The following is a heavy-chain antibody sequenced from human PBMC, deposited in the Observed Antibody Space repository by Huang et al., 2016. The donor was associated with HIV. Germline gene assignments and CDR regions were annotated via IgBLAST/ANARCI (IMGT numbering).Heavy chain of an antibody. CDR3: ARHFSYYDSSGYTPWDAFDI. Sequence: QLQLQGSGPGLVKPSETLSLTCTVSGGSITSSSYYWGWIRQPPGKGLEWVGSIYYSGSTDYNRSLKSRGTVSVDTSKNQFSLKLSAVTAADTAVYYCARHFSYYDSSGYTPWDAFDIWGQGTMVTVSS. D-gene: IGHD3-22*01. V-gene: IGHV4-39*01. CDR2: IYYSGST. J-gene: IGHJ3*02. CDR1: GGSITSSSYY.